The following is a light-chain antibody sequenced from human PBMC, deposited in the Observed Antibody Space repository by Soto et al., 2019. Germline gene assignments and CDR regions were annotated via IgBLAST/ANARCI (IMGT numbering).Light chain of an antibody. J-gene: IGKJ2*01. CDR3: QQYFTYPYT. CDR1: QTIRTW. CDR2: EAS. V-gene: IGKV1-5*03. Sequence: DIQMTQSPSTLSAAVGDRVTITCQASQTIRTWLAWYQQRPGEAPNLLIYEASKLQAGVPARFGGSGSGTEFTVTITSLQPGDFATYYCQQYFTYPYTCGQGTKLEI.